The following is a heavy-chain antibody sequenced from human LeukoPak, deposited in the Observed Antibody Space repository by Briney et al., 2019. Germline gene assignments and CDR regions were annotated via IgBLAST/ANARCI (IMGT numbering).Heavy chain of an antibody. CDR2: INHSGST. CDR3: ATSLHYFDY. CDR1: GGSFSGYY. Sequence: PSETLSLTCAVYGGSFSGYYWSWIRQPLGKGLEWIGEINHSGSTNYNPSLKSRVTISVDTSKNQFSLKLSSVTAADTAVYYCATSLHYFDYWGQGTLVTVSS. V-gene: IGHV4-34*01. J-gene: IGHJ4*02.